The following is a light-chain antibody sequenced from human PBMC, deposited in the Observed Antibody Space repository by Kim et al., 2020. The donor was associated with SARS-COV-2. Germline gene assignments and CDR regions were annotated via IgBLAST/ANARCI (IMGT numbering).Light chain of an antibody. V-gene: IGLV3-21*02. J-gene: IGLJ2*01. CDR1: NIRYRS. CDR2: DDS. CDR3: QVWDRDSEVV. Sequence: SYELTQPPSVSVAPGQTASITCGGDNIRYRSVHWYQQRPGQAPVLVVYDDSARPSGIPERFSGSNSGNTATLTISRVEPGDEADFYCQVWDRDSEVVFGG.